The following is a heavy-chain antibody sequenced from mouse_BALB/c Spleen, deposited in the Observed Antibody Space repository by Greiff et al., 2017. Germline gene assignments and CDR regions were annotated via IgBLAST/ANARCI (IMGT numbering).Heavy chain of an antibody. J-gene: IGHJ4*01. D-gene: IGHD2-4*01. CDR1: GYTFSSYW. CDR3: ARSYDYDDYYAMDY. CDR2: ILPGSGST. V-gene: IGHV1-9*01. Sequence: QVQLQQSGAELMKPGASVKISCKATGYTFSSYWIEWVKQRPGHGLEWIGEILPGSGSTNYNEKFKGKATFTADTSSNTAYMQLSSLTSEDSAVYYAARSYDYDDYYAMDYWGQGTAVTVSS.